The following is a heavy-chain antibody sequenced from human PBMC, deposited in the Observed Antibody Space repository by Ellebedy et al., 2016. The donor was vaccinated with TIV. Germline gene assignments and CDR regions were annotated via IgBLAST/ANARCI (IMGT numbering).Heavy chain of an antibody. D-gene: IGHD3-22*01. CDR2: IKVGGSDK. V-gene: IGHV3-7*03. J-gene: IGHJ3*01. Sequence: GGSLRLSXSASGFTFSASPMTWVRQAPGKGLEWVATIKVGGSDKDYVDSVKGRFTISRDNAKNSLYLQMNTLRAEDTAVYYCVRDNEQVEHYDGNAYYYDAFDVWGPGTMVTVSS. CDR3: VRDNEQVEHYDGNAYYYDAFDV. CDR1: GFTFSASP.